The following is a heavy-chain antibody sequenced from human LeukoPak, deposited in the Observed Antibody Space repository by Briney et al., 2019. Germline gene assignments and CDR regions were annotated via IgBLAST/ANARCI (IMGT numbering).Heavy chain of an antibody. J-gene: IGHJ5*02. Sequence: SETLPLTCTVSGGSISSSSYYWGWIRQPPGKGLEWIGSIYYSGSTYYNPSLKSRVTISVDTSKNQFSLKLSSVTAADTAVYYCARRRDWFDPWGQGTLVTVSS. CDR2: IYYSGST. CDR3: ARRRDWFDP. CDR1: GGSISSSSYY. V-gene: IGHV4-39*07.